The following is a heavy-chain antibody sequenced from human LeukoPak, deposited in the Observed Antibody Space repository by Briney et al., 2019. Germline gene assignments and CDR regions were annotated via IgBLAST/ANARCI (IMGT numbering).Heavy chain of an antibody. Sequence: GGSLRLSCAASGFTFSSYAMHWVRQAPGKGLEWVAVISYDGSNKYYADSVKGRFTISRDNSKNTLYLQMNSLRAEDTAVYYCARGSAVGAFDIWGQGTMVTVSS. V-gene: IGHV3-30-3*01. CDR3: ARGSAVGAFDI. CDR2: ISYDGSNK. CDR1: GFTFSSYA. D-gene: IGHD6-19*01. J-gene: IGHJ3*02.